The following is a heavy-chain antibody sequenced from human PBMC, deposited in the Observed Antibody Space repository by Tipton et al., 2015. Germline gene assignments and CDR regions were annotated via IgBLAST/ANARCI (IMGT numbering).Heavy chain of an antibody. CDR3: ARRLPYFEWSKVYYFDF. CDR1: GYSFSNYW. D-gene: IGHD3-9*01. V-gene: IGHV5-51*01. CDR2: IHPSDSET. Sequence: QLVQSGAEVKEPGKSLKISCKGSGYSFSNYWIGWVRQMPGKGLEWVGIIHPSDSETIYSPSFQGQVTISADRSTSTAYLQWSSLKASDTAVYYCARRLPYFEWSKVYYFDFWGQGSPVTVS. J-gene: IGHJ4*02.